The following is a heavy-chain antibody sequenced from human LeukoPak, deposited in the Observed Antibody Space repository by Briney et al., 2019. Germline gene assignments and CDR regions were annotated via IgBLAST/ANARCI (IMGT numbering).Heavy chain of an antibody. J-gene: IGHJ6*02. Sequence: ETLSLTCTVSGGSVSSGSYYWSWIRQPPGKGLEWIGYIYYSGSTNYNPSLKSRVTISVDTSKNQFSLKLSSVTAADTAVYYCARAVRSMVRGVINYYGMDVWGQGTTATVSS. CDR3: ARAVRSMVRGVINYYGMDV. V-gene: IGHV4-61*01. CDR1: GGSVSSGSYY. D-gene: IGHD3-10*01. CDR2: IYYSGST.